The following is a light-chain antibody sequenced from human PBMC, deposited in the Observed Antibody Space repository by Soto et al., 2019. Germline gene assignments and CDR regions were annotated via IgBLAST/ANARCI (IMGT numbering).Light chain of an antibody. CDR1: SSDVGSYNL. J-gene: IGLJ2*01. CDR2: EVS. CDR3: CSYAGSSTL. Sequence: QSALTQPASVSGSPGQSITISCTGTSSDVGSYNLVSWYQQHPGKAPKLMIYEVSKRPSGVSNRFSGSKSGNTASLTISGLQAEDGADYYCCSYAGSSTLFGGGTKLTVL. V-gene: IGLV2-23*02.